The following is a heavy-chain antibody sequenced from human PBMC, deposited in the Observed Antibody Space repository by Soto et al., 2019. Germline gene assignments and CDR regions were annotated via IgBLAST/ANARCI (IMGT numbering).Heavy chain of an antibody. CDR2: INPNSGNI. V-gene: IGHV1-8*01. J-gene: IGHJ4*02. CDR1: GNTFTSYD. Sequence: ASVKVSCKASGNTFTSYDINWVRQATGHGLEWMGWINPNSGNIGYAQKFQGRVTMTRDTAIRTAYMEVSRLRSDDTAVYYCARGRASGSYYLLDYWGQGTLVTISS. CDR3: ARGRASGSYYLLDY. D-gene: IGHD3-10*01.